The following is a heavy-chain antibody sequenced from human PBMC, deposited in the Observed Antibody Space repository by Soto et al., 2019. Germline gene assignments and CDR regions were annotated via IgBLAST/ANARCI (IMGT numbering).Heavy chain of an antibody. CDR1: GYTFTRYG. CDR3: AMVDVYVTPSPQDV. CDR2: INTYNGNT. D-gene: IGHD3-16*01. V-gene: IGHV1-18*01. J-gene: IGHJ6*02. Sequence: QVQLVQSGAEVKNPGASVKVSCKASGYTFTRYGIGWARQAPGQGLEWMGWINTYNGNTNYAQNVQGRVTLTTDTYTSTAYMELRYLRSNDTDIYYCAMVDVYVTPSPQDVWGQGTTVIVSS.